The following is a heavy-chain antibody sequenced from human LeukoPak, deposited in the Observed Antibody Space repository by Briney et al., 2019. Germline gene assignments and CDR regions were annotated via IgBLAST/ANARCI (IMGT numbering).Heavy chain of an antibody. CDR3: ARRGIAAAYH. CDR2: NNHSGST. J-gene: IGHJ5*02. D-gene: IGHD6-13*01. Sequence: PSETLSLTCAVYGGSFSGYYWSWIRQPPGKGLEWIGENNHSGSTNYNPSLKSRVTIPVDTSKNQFSLKLSSVTAADTAVYYCARRGIAAAYHWGQGTLVTVSS. V-gene: IGHV4-34*01. CDR1: GGSFSGYY.